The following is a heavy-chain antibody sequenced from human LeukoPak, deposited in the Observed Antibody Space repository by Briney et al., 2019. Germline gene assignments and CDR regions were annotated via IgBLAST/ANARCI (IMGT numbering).Heavy chain of an antibody. CDR2: IYHSGST. J-gene: IGHJ4*02. CDR1: GYSISSGYY. CDR3: ARVGYYDSSGYVDY. D-gene: IGHD3-22*01. V-gene: IGHV4-38-2*01. Sequence: SETLSLTCAVSGYSISSGYYWGWIRQPPGKGLEWIGSIYHSGSTYYNPSLKSRVTISVDTSKNQFSLKLSSVTAADTAVYYCARVGYYDSSGYVDYWGQGTLVTVSS.